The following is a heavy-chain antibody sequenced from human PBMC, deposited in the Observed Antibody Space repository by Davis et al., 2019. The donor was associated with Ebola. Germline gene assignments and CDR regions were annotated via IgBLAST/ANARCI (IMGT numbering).Heavy chain of an antibody. J-gene: IGHJ4*02. D-gene: IGHD3-16*01. CDR3: ARDTYYDYIWGTPDY. CDR1: GFTFSSYW. CDR2: IKQDGSEK. Sequence: PGGSLRLSCAASGFTFSSYWMSWVRQAPGKGLEWVANIKQDGSEKYYVDPVKGRFTISRDNAKNSLYLQMNSLRAEDTAVYYCARDTYYDYIWGTPDYWGQGTLVTVSS. V-gene: IGHV3-7*01.